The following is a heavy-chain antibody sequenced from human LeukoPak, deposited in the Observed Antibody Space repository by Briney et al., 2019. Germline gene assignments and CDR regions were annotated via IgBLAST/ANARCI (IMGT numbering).Heavy chain of an antibody. Sequence: ASVKVSCKASGGTFSSYAISWVRQAPGQGLEWMGGIIPIFGTANYAQKFQGRVTITADKSTSTAYMELSSLRSEDTAVYYCARVDGYSSGLTSHTDNWFDPWGQGTLVTVSS. D-gene: IGHD6-19*01. CDR1: GGTFSSYA. V-gene: IGHV1-69*06. CDR3: ARVDGYSSGLTSHTDNWFDP. J-gene: IGHJ5*02. CDR2: IIPIFGTA.